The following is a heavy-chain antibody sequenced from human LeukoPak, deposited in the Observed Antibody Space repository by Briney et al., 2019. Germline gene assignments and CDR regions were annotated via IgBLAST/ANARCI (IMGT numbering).Heavy chain of an antibody. D-gene: IGHD2-15*01. CDR1: GYSFTNYW. CDR2: IYPGDSDT. Sequence: GESLKISCKGSGYSFTNYWIGWVRQMLGKGLEWMGIIYPGDSDTRYSPSFQGQVTISADKYISTAYLQWSSLKAADTAMYHCARQLGYCSGASCLYYFDYWGQGTLVTVSS. J-gene: IGHJ4*02. V-gene: IGHV5-51*01. CDR3: ARQLGYCSGASCLYYFDY.